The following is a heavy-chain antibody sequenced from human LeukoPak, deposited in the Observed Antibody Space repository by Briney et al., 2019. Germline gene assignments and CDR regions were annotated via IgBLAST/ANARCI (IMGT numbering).Heavy chain of an antibody. Sequence: GGSLRLSCAASGFTFSSYAMSWVRQAPGKGLEWVSHIRGSGGSTYYADSVKGRFTISRDNSKNTAYLQMNSLKTEDTAVYYCTRSPGATTLYYFDYWGQGTLVTVSS. CDR3: TRSPGATTLYYFDY. V-gene: IGHV3-23*01. D-gene: IGHD1-26*01. CDR1: GFTFSSYA. J-gene: IGHJ4*02. CDR2: IRGSGGST.